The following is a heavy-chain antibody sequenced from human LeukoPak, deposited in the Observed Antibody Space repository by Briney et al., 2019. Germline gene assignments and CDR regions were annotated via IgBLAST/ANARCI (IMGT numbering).Heavy chain of an antibody. D-gene: IGHD4/OR15-4a*01. V-gene: IGHV1-2*02. Sequence: ASVKVSCKAPGYTFTGYYMHWVRQAPGQGLEWMGWINPNSGGTNYAQKFQGRVTMTRDTSIITAYMELSRLRSDGTAVYYCARTSAKSHYYYYGMDVWGQGTTVTVSS. CDR3: ARTSAKSHYYYYGMDV. J-gene: IGHJ6*02. CDR1: GYTFTGYY. CDR2: INPNSGGT.